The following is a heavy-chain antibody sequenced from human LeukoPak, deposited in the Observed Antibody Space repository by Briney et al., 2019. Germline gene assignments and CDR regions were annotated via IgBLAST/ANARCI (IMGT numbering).Heavy chain of an antibody. CDR2: INHSGST. Sequence: PSETLSLTCAVYGGSFSGYYWSWIRQPPGKGLEWIGEINHSGSTNYNPSLKSRVTISVDTSKNQFSLKLSSVAAADTAVYYCARSQFDRFGELLSDYWGQGTLVTVSS. V-gene: IGHV4-34*01. CDR1: GGSFSGYY. CDR3: ARSQFDRFGELLSDY. J-gene: IGHJ4*02. D-gene: IGHD3-10*01.